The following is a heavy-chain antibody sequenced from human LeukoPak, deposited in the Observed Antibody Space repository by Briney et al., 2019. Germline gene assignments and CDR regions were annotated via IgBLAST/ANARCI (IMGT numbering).Heavy chain of an antibody. V-gene: IGHV3-48*03. CDR2: INEQPESRGHGCLSSSGSTI. J-gene: IGHJ4*02. CDR1: GFTFSSYE. Sequence: GGSLRLSCAASGFTFSSYEMSWVRQAPGKGLEWVSYINEQPESRGHGCLSSSGSTIYYADSVKGRFTISRDNAKNSLYLQMNSLRAEDTALYYCAKDKQWLENGYYFDYWGQGTLVTVSS. D-gene: IGHD6-19*01. CDR3: AKDKQWLENGYYFDY.